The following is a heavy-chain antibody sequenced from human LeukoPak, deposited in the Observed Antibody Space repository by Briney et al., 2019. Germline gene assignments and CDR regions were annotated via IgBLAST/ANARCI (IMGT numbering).Heavy chain of an antibody. Sequence: ASVKLSCKASGYTFTSYGISWVRQAPGQGLEWMGWISAYNGNTNYAQKLQGRVTMTTDTSTSTAYMELRSLRSDDTAVYYCAREGDSSGWYEYYYYGMDVWGQGTTVTVSS. CDR1: GYTFTSYG. CDR2: ISAYNGNT. CDR3: AREGDSSGWYEYYYYGMDV. J-gene: IGHJ6*02. V-gene: IGHV1-18*01. D-gene: IGHD6-19*01.